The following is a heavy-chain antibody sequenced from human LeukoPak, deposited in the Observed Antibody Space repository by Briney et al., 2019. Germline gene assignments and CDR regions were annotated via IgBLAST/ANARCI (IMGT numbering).Heavy chain of an antibody. J-gene: IGHJ4*02. CDR3: ARVGTVFRWLADY. CDR1: GYTFTSYD. D-gene: IGHD6-19*01. V-gene: IGHV1-8*01. CDR2: INPNSGNT. Sequence: GASVTVSCKASGYTFTSYDINWVRQATGQGLEWMGWINPNSGNTGYAQKFQGRITMTRNTSIDTAYMELSSLRSEDSAVYYCARVGTVFRWLADYWGQGTLVTVSS.